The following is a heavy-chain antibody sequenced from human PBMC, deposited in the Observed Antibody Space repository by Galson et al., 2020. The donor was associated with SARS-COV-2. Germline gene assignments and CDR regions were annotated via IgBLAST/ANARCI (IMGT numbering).Heavy chain of an antibody. CDR1: GYSFTSYW. D-gene: IGHD2-15*01. V-gene: IGHV5-51*01. J-gene: IGHJ4*02. CDR2: IYPGDSDT. CDR3: ARIFLGYCSGGSCYGGYFDY. Sequence: GESLKISCKGSGYSFTSYWIGWVRQMPGKGLEWMGIIYPGDSDTRYSPSFQGQVTISADKSISTAYLQWSSLKASDTAMYYCARIFLGYCSGGSCYGGYFDYWGQGTLVTVSS.